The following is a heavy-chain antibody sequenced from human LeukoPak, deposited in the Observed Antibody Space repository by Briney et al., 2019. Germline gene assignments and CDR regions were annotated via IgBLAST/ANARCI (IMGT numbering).Heavy chain of an antibody. CDR2: IYTSGST. CDR3: ARVNIAARTYYFDY. Sequence: SQTLSLTCTVSGGSISSGSDYWRWIRKPGGKGLEWIGRIYTSGSTNYNPSLKSRVTISVDTSKTQFSLKLSSVTAADTAVYYCARVNIAARTYYFDYWGQGTLVTVSS. D-gene: IGHD6-13*01. V-gene: IGHV4-61*02. CDR1: GGSISSGSDY. J-gene: IGHJ4*02.